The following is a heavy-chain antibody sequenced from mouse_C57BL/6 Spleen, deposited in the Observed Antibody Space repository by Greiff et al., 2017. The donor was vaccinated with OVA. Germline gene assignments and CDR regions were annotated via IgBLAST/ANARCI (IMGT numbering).Heavy chain of an antibody. Sequence: VQLKESVAELVRPGASVKLSCTASGFNIKNTYMHWVKQRPEQGLEWIGRIDPANGNTKYAPKFQGKATITADTSSNTAYLQLSSLTSEDTAIYYCARSDYYGSSSYFDYWGQGTTLTVSS. CDR3: ARSDYYGSSSYFDY. J-gene: IGHJ2*01. D-gene: IGHD1-1*01. V-gene: IGHV14-3*01. CDR2: IDPANGNT. CDR1: GFNIKNTY.